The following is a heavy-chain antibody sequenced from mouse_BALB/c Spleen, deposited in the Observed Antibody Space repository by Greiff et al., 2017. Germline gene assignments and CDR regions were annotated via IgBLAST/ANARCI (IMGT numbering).Heavy chain of an antibody. CDR2: ISSGSSTI. V-gene: IGHV5-17*02. CDR1: GFTFSSFG. Sequence: EVKLVESGGGLVQPGGSRKLSCAASGFTFSSFGMHWVRQAPEKGLEWVAYISSGSSTIYYADTVKGRFTISRDNPKNTLFLQMTSLRSEDTAMYYCARGSYGWYFDVWGAGTTVTVSS. J-gene: IGHJ1*01. CDR3: ARGSYGWYFDV. D-gene: IGHD1-1*02.